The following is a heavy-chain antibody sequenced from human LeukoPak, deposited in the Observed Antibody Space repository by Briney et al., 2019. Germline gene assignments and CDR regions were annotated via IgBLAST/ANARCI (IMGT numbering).Heavy chain of an antibody. CDR2: IIPIFGTA. CDR3: ARGVSGELLWAFDI. D-gene: IGHD1-26*01. Sequence: GASVKVSCKASGGTFSSYAISWVRQAPGQGLEWMGGIIPIFGTANYAQKFQGRVTITAGESTSTAYMELSSLRSEDTAVYYCARGVSGELLWAFDIWGQGTMVTVSS. V-gene: IGHV1-69*01. CDR1: GGTFSSYA. J-gene: IGHJ3*02.